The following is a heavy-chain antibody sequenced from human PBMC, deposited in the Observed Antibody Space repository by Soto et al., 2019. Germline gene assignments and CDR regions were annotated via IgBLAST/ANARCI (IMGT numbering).Heavy chain of an antibody. J-gene: IGHJ3*02. V-gene: IGHV3-23*01. CDR3: VRRAITATTNWGSLDI. D-gene: IGHD1-7*01. CDR2: ISGSGDST. CDR1: GFSFTNYV. Sequence: EVQLLESGGGLVQPGGSLRLSCAASGFSFTNYVMNWVRQTPGKGLEWVSTISGSGDSTYYTDSVKGRFTISRDNSKSTLFLQMNSLRADDSAVYYCVRRAITATTNWGSLDIWGQGTMVTVSS.